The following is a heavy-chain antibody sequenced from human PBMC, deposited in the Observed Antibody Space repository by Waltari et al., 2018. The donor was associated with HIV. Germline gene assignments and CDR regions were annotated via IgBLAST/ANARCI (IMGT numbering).Heavy chain of an antibody. D-gene: IGHD3-16*02. J-gene: IGHJ6*02. CDR2: IWHSGNT. CDR1: GYSISSGSY. V-gene: IGHV4-38-2*01. CDR3: ARVGGSYRDMDV. Sequence: QVQLQESGPGLVKPSETLSLTCAVSGYSISSGSYWGWIRQFPGKGLEWSGYIWHSGNTYSNPSLKSRVTISVDTSKNQFSLKLNSVTAADTAVYYCARVGGSYRDMDVWGQGTTVTVSS.